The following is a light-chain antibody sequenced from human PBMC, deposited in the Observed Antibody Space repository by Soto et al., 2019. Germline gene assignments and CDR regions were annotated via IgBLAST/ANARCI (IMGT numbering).Light chain of an antibody. Sequence: EIVLTQSPATLSLSPGERATLSCRASQSVGDYLGWYQQKPGQAPRLLIYDDSQRATGVPARFSASGSGTDFTLTISSLEPEDFAIYYCQQREDWPRAFGGGTKVEFK. CDR1: QSVGDY. J-gene: IGKJ4*01. V-gene: IGKV3-11*01. CDR2: DDS. CDR3: QQREDWPRA.